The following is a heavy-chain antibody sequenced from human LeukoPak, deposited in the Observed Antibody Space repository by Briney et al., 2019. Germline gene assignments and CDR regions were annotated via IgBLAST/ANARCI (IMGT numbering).Heavy chain of an antibody. CDR2: INPNSGGT. J-gene: IGHJ6*02. CDR1: GYTFTGYY. Sequence: ASVKVSCKASGYTFTGYYIHWVRQAPGQGLEWMGWINPNSGGTNYAQKFQGRVTMTRDTSISTAYMELSRLRSDDTAVYYCARTDTALVNIGMDVWGQGTTVTVSS. V-gene: IGHV1-2*02. CDR3: ARTDTALVNIGMDV. D-gene: IGHD5-18*01.